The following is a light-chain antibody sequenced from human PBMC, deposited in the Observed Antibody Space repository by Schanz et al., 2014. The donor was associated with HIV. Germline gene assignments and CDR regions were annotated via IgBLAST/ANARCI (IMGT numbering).Light chain of an antibody. CDR1: SSNIGGYNY. J-gene: IGLJ3*02. V-gene: IGLV2-8*01. CDR3: GSYADTSNVL. Sequence: QSVLTQPRSVSGSPGQSVSISCTGTSSNIGGYNYVSWYQQHPGKAPKLMIYEVSKRPFGVPDRFSGSKFDYTALLTVSGLEDEDEADYFCGSYADTSNVLFGGGTKLTVL. CDR2: EVS.